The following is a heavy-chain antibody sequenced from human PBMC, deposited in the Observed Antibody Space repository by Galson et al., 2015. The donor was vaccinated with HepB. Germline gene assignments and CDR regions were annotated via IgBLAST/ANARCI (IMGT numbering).Heavy chain of an antibody. Sequence: SVKVSCKASGYTFTSYGISWVRQAPGQGLEWMGWISAYNGNTNYAQKLQGRVTMTTDTSTSTAYMELRSLRSGDTAVYYCARDLGIVVVPAAIRYYYYGMDVWGQGTTVTVSS. D-gene: IGHD2-2*01. J-gene: IGHJ6*02. CDR3: ARDLGIVVVPAAIRYYYYGMDV. V-gene: IGHV1-18*01. CDR2: ISAYNGNT. CDR1: GYTFTSYG.